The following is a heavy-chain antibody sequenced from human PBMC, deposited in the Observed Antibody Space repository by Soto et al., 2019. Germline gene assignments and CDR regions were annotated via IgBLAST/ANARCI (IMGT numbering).Heavy chain of an antibody. V-gene: IGHV4-39*01. CDR3: GRVVEGATRHTDFDS. CDR1: GGSIHNSHSF. CDR2: VYYSGGA. J-gene: IGHJ4*02. Sequence: PSETLSLTCAVSGGSIHNSHSFWGWIRRPPGKGLEFIGSVYYSGGAYYNPSLESRVTVSVDPSKNQFSLRLNSVTATDTAVYYCGRVVEGATRHTDFDSWGPGTLVTVSS. D-gene: IGHD2-15*01.